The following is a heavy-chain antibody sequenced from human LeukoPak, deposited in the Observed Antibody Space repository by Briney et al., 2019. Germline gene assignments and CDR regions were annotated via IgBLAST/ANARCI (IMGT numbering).Heavy chain of an antibody. CDR3: ARGHYYGSGSYYKVVRKMYYFDY. D-gene: IGHD3-10*01. V-gene: IGHV4-34*01. Sequence: PSETLSLTCAVCGGSFSGYYWSWIRQPPGKGLEWIGEINHSGSTNYNPSLKSRVTISVDTSKNQFSLKLSSVTAADTAVYYCARGHYYGSGSYYKVVRKMYYFDYWGQGTLVTVSS. CDR1: GGSFSGYY. J-gene: IGHJ4*02. CDR2: INHSGST.